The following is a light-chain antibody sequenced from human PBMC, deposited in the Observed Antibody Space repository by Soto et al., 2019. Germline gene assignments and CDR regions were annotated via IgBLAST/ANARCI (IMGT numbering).Light chain of an antibody. Sequence: EIVLTQSPGTLSLSPGERATLSCRASQSITSDYLAWYQQKPGQAPRPLIYGASRRASGIPGRFSGSGSGTDFTLTISRLEPEDFAVYYCQHYGTSPTWTFGQGTKVEVK. CDR2: GAS. CDR1: QSITSDY. J-gene: IGKJ1*01. CDR3: QHYGTSPTWT. V-gene: IGKV3-20*01.